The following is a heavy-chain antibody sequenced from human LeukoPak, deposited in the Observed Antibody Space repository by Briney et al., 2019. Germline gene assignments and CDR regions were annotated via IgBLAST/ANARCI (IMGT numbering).Heavy chain of an antibody. CDR2: IIPILGIA. V-gene: IGHV1-69*04. Sequence: VASVKVSCKASGYTFTSYGISWVRQAPGQGLEWMGRIIPILGIANYAQKFQGRVTITADKSTSTAYMELSSLRSEDTAVYYCARKRYYYDSSGYPFDYWGQGTLVTVSS. D-gene: IGHD3-22*01. CDR3: ARKRYYYDSSGYPFDY. J-gene: IGHJ4*02. CDR1: GYTFTSYG.